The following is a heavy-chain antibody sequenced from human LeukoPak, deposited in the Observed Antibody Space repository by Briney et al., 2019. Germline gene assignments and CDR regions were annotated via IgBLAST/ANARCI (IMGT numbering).Heavy chain of an antibody. CDR1: GFTFSDYA. V-gene: IGHV3-23*01. Sequence: GGSLRLSCTASGFTFSDYAMSWVSQAPGKGLEWVSGISGSGGSIRYADSMKGRFIISRDNSKNTLYLQMNSLRAEDTAVYYCAKGGDGYNYYFDYWGQETLVTVSS. D-gene: IGHD5-24*01. CDR3: AKGGDGYNYYFDY. CDR2: ISGSGGSI. J-gene: IGHJ4*02.